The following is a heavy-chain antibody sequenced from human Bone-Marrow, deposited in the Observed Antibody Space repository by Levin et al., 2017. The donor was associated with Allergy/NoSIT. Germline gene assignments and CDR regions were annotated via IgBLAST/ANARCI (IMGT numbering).Heavy chain of an antibody. D-gene: IGHD3-22*01. V-gene: IGHV3-23*01. Sequence: LSLTCAASGFTFSSYAMNWVRQAPGKGLEWVSGVSGSGGRTYYADSVKGRFTISRDNSKNTVYLQMSSLRVEDTAVYYCAKAGFEDRGYFLGVDHWGQGTLVTVSS. CDR2: VSGSGGRT. J-gene: IGHJ4*02. CDR3: AKAGFEDRGYFLGVDH. CDR1: GFTFSSYA.